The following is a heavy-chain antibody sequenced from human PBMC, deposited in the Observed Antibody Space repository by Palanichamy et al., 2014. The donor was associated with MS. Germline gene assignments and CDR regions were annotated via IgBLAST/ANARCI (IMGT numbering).Heavy chain of an antibody. Sequence: QVQLVQSGAEVKKPGSLMKVSCTASGGTFSSYAIHWVRQAPGQGLEWVSGIIPFFDTTNYAPNFQGRVTTSADRSSNTVYMELSGLQYEDTAIYYCASGLRSDGFDVWGQGTTVIVSS. D-gene: IGHD1-14*01. V-gene: IGHV1-69*06. CDR1: GGTFSSYA. CDR3: ASGLRSDGFDV. CDR2: IIPFFDTT. J-gene: IGHJ6*02.